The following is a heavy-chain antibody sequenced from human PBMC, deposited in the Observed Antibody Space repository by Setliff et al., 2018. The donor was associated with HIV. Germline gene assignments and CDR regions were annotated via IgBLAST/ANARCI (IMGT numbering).Heavy chain of an antibody. CDR3: VRPRVFDSFDV. CDR2: INPNNGGT. J-gene: IGHJ3*01. Sequence: ASVKVSCKALGFLVTGYNVHWVRQAPGHGPEWLGRINPNNGGTNYAQKFQGRVTMSLDTSTSTVYLELKALTSDDTAVYYCVRPRVFDSFDVWGPGTMVTISS. V-gene: IGHV1-2*06. CDR1: GFLVTGYN.